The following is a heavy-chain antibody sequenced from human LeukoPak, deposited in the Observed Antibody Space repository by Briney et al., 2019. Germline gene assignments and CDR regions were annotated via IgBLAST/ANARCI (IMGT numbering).Heavy chain of an antibody. CDR3: AKSNGDYTDESGWKGPRPL. V-gene: IGHV3-23*03. J-gene: IGHJ4*02. D-gene: IGHD3-22*01. CDR1: GFTFSHYT. CDR2: VNSVDLST. Sequence: GGSLSLSCVPSGFTFSHYTMNWLRQPPGRGLEWVSSVNSVDLSTSYADSVRGRFTISRDKSKGTLHLQMDSLRAEDTAVYYCAKSNGDYTDESGWKGPRPLWARETVVTVSS.